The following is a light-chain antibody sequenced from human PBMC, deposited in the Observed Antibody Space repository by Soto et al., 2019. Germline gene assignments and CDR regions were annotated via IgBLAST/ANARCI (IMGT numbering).Light chain of an antibody. V-gene: IGKV3-15*01. CDR2: GAS. CDR1: QSVNSN. CDR3: QQYNNWPPYT. J-gene: IGKJ2*01. Sequence: EIVMTQSPATLSVSPGERATLSCRASQSVNSNLAWYQQKPGQAPSLLIYGASTRATGVPARFSGSGSETDFTLTISSLQSEDFAVYYCQQYNNWPPYTFGQGTKLQIK.